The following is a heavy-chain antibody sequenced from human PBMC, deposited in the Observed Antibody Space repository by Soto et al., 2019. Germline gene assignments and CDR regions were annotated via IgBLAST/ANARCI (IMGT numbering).Heavy chain of an antibody. J-gene: IGHJ6*03. V-gene: IGHV3-15*01. CDR3: TSFGDGDYYYYYCMDV. CDR2: IKSKTDGGTA. Sequence: GGSLRLSCAASGFTFSNAWMSWVRQAPGKGLEWVGRIKSKTDGGTADYAAPVKGRFTISRDDSKNTLYLQMNSMKTEDTAVYYCTSFGDGDYYYYYCMDVWGKGTTVTVSS. CDR1: GFTFSNAW. D-gene: IGHD4-17*01.